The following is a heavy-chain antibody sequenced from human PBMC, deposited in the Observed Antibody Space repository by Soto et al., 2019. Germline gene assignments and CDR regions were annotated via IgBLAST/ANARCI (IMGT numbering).Heavy chain of an antibody. J-gene: IGHJ5*02. Sequence: SETLSLTCTVSVGSVSSGSYYWSWIRQPPGKGLEWIGYIYYSGSTNYNPSLKSRVNISLDTSKNQLSLKLSSVTAADTAVYYCARDVDSIGQGGSNWFDPWGQGTLVAVSS. V-gene: IGHV4-61*01. D-gene: IGHD3-22*01. CDR2: IYYSGST. CDR3: ARDVDSIGQGGSNWFDP. CDR1: VGSVSSGSYY.